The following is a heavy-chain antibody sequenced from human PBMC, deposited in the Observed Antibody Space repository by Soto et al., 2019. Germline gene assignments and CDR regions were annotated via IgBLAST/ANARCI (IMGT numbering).Heavy chain of an antibody. CDR1: GFTFSTYA. V-gene: IGHV3-23*01. CDR2: ISSNGGSS. CDR3: AKDHWGSY. J-gene: IGHJ4*02. Sequence: WGSLRLSCAASGFTFSTYAMSWVRQAPGKGLEWVSAISSNGGSSYYADSVKGRFTISRDNSKNTLYLQMNSLRAEDTALYYCAKDHWGSYSGQGTLVTVSS. D-gene: IGHD3-16*01.